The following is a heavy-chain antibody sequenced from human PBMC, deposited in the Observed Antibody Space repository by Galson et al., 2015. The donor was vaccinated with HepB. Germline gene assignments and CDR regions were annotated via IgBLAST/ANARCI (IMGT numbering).Heavy chain of an antibody. J-gene: IGHJ4*02. CDR3: ARSKGCSGGSCYSVDY. Sequence: SVKVSCKASGGMFNSYAISWVRQAPGQGLQWMGGIIPMFGTTSYAQKFQGRVTITADESTTTAYMELSSLNSEDTAVYYCARSKGCSGGSCYSVDYWGQGTLV. D-gene: IGHD2-15*01. CDR1: GGMFNSYA. V-gene: IGHV1-69*13. CDR2: IIPMFGTT.